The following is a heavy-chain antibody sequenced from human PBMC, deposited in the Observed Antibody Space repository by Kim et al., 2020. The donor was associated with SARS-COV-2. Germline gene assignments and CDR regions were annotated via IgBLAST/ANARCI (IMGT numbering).Heavy chain of an antibody. CDR3: ARAYYYGSGSYYNPLYYYYGMDV. V-gene: IGHV4-59*13. CDR2: IYYSGST. J-gene: IGHJ6*02. D-gene: IGHD3-10*01. CDR1: GGSISSYY. Sequence: SETLSLTCTVSGGSISSYYWSWIRQPPGKGLEWIGYIYYSGSTNYNPSLKSRVTISVDTSKNQFSLKLSSVTAADTAVYYCARAYYYGSGSYYNPLYYYYGMDVWGQGTTVTVSS.